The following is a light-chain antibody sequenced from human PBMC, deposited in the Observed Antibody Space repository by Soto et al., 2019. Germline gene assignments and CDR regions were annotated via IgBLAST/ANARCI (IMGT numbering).Light chain of an antibody. CDR3: QQYGSSPPYT. CDR1: QSVSNNY. J-gene: IGKJ2*01. Sequence: EIVLTQSPGTLSLSPGERATLSCRASQSVSNNYLAWYQQQAGQAPRLLIYGASSRATGIPDRFTVGGSGTDFTLTISRLEPEDFAVYYCQQYGSSPPYTFGQGTKLEIK. V-gene: IGKV3-20*01. CDR2: GAS.